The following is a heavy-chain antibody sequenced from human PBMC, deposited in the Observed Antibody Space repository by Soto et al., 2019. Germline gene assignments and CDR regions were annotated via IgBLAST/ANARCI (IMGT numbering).Heavy chain of an antibody. V-gene: IGHV3-7*05. CDR3: GIIAAQGSRYRPVDI. CDR2: IKLDGSEK. J-gene: IGHJ3*02. CDR1: RFILSRYW. D-gene: IGHD2-15*01. Sequence: GGTLRLSCAASRFILSRYWMTWVRQAPGKGLEWVANIKLDGSEKDYVGSVKGRFTISRDNAKNSLYLQMNSLRAEDTAIYYCGIIAAQGSRYRPVDIWGQGTMVTVSS.